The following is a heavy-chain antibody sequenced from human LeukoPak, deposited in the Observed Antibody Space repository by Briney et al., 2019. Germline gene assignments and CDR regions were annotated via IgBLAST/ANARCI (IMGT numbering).Heavy chain of an antibody. J-gene: IGHJ3*02. D-gene: IGHD3-10*01. CDR1: GGSINSGGYS. V-gene: IGHV4-30-2*01. CDR2: IYHSGST. Sequence: SETLSLTCAVSGGSINSGGYSWSWIRQPPGKGLEWIGYIYHSGSTYYNPSLKSRVTISVDRSKNQFSLKLSSVTAADTAVYYCAAMVRGVIIQDAFDIWGQGTMVTVSS. CDR3: AAMVRGVIIQDAFDI.